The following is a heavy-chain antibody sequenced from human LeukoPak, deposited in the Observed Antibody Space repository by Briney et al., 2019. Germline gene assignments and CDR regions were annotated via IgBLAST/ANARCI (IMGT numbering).Heavy chain of an antibody. V-gene: IGHV4-59*01. D-gene: IGHD1-26*01. CDR1: GGSISSYY. CDR3: AKASLENRSYYWLDY. J-gene: IGHJ4*02. Sequence: SETLSLTCTVSGGSISSYYWSWTRQPPGKGLEWIGYIYYSGSTNYNPSLKSRVTISVDTSKNQFSLKLSSVTAADTAVYYCAKASLENRSYYWLDYWGQGTLVTVSS. CDR2: IYYSGST.